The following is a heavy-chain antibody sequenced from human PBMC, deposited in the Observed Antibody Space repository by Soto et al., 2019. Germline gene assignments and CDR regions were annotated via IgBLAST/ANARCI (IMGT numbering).Heavy chain of an antibody. CDR3: ARGFTSLDY. V-gene: IGHV4-34*01. CDR2: INHSGST. J-gene: IGHJ4*02. CDR1: GGSFSGYY. Sequence: SETLSLACAVYGGSFSGYYWSWIRQPPGKGLEWIGEINHSGSTNYNPSLKSRVTISVDTSKNQFSLKLSSVTAADTAVYYCARGFTSLDYWGQGTLLP.